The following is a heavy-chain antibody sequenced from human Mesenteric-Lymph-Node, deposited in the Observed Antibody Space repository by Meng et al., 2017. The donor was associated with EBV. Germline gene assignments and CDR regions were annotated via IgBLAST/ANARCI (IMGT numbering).Heavy chain of an antibody. CDR2: IIPIFGTS. Sequence: QVQLVQSGHEGKKAGSSVKFSCNASAVTFSSYAISWLRQAPGQGLEWMGGIIPIFGTSNYAQKFQGRVTITADESTSTAYMELSGLRSEDTAVFYCAREGIAAATNWGYYFDYWGQGTLVTVSS. D-gene: IGHD6-13*01. J-gene: IGHJ4*02. CDR3: AREGIAAATNWGYYFDY. V-gene: IGHV1-69*01. CDR1: AVTFSSYA.